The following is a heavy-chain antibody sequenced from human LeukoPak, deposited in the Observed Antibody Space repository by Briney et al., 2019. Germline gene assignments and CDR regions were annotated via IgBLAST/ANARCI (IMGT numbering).Heavy chain of an antibody. CDR1: GFTFSSAW. Sequence: GGSLRLSCAASGFTFSSAWMSWVRQAPGKGLEWVGRIKTETDGGTTDYAAPVKGRFTISRDDSKDTLYLQMNSLTTEDTAVYYCITRPNPVGYWGQGTLVTVSS. CDR2: IKTETDGGTT. CDR3: ITRPNPVGY. V-gene: IGHV3-15*01. J-gene: IGHJ4*02. D-gene: IGHD1-26*01.